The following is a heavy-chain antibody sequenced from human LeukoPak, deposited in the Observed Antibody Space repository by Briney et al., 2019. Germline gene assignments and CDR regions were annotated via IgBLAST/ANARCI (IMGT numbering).Heavy chain of an antibody. J-gene: IGHJ4*02. Sequence: GGSLRLSCVASGFTFSDYAMNWVRQAPGKGLEWVSTFKTKYNQVYYAESVRGRFTISTGNSNNTVYLQMNSLRAEDTALYYCARSVPDYTRFDYWGQGALVTVSS. CDR3: ARSVPDYTRFDY. V-gene: IGHV3-23*05. CDR1: GFTFSDYA. CDR2: FKTKYNQV. D-gene: IGHD4-11*01.